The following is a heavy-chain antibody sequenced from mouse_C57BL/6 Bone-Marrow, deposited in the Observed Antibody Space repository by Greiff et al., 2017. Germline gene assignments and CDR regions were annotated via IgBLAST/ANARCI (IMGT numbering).Heavy chain of an antibody. CDR1: GFSLSTFGMG. D-gene: IGHD1-1*01. CDR3: ARIERGYYGWGYYFDY. J-gene: IGHJ2*01. CDR2: IWWDDDK. V-gene: IGHV8-8*01. Sequence: QVTLKVSGPGILQPSQTLSLTCSFSGFSLSTFGMGVGWIRQPPGKGLEWLAHIWWDDDKYYNQALKSRLTISKDTSKNQVFLKIANVDTADTATYYCARIERGYYGWGYYFDYWGQGTTLTVSS.